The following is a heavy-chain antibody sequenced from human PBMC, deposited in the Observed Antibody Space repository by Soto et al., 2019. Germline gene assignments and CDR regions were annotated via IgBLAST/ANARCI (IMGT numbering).Heavy chain of an antibody. J-gene: IGHJ2*01. CDR3: ASXXXDXXXXXXXYLGL. CDR1: EDTFRNXA. V-gene: IGHV1-69*06. CDR2: IIPIFGTA. Sequence: QVELVQSGAEVKKPGSSVKVSCQASEDTFRNXAXXXVXXXXXXGLEWMGGIIPIFGTANYAQKFQGRVTITADTSANTVYLELSSLXSEDTAVYYXASXXXDXXXXXXXYLGLWGRGTLVTVSS.